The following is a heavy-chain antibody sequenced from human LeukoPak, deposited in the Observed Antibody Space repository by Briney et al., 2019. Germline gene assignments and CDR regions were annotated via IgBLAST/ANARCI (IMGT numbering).Heavy chain of an antibody. CDR2: MNPNSGNT. Sequence: ASVKVSCKASGYTFTSYDINWVRQATGQGLEWMGWMNPNSGNTNYAQKLQGRVTMTTDTSTSTAYMELRSLRSDDTAVYYCARDRVMITFGGVIVPDYWGQGTLVTVSS. CDR1: GYTFTSYD. CDR3: ARDRVMITFGGVIVPDY. V-gene: IGHV1-18*01. D-gene: IGHD3-16*02. J-gene: IGHJ4*02.